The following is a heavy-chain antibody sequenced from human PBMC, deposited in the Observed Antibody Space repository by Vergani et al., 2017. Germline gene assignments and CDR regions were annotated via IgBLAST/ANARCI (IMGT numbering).Heavy chain of an antibody. CDR3: ARCINPSGSYHCAWGY. CDR1: GYTLTELS. D-gene: IGHD1-26*01. CDR2: IIPIFGTA. V-gene: IGHV1-69*13. Sequence: QVQLVQSGAEVKKPGASVKVSCKVSGYTLTELSMHWVRQAPGQGLEWMGRIIPIFGTANYAQKFQGRVTITADKSTSTAYMELSSLRSEDTAVYYCARCINPSGSYHCAWGYWGQGTLVTVSS. J-gene: IGHJ4*02.